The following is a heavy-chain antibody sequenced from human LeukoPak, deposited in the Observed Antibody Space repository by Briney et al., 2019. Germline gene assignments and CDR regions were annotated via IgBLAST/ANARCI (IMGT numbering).Heavy chain of an antibody. V-gene: IGHV3-9*01. CDR2: ISWNSGSI. Sequence: GGSLRLSCAASGFTFDDYAMHWVRQAPGKGLERVSGISWNSGSIGYADSVKGRFTISRDNAKNSLYLQMNSLRAEDTALYYCAKDIHYDYADRNGMDVWGQGTTVTVSS. D-gene: IGHD4-17*01. CDR1: GFTFDDYA. J-gene: IGHJ6*02. CDR3: AKDIHYDYADRNGMDV.